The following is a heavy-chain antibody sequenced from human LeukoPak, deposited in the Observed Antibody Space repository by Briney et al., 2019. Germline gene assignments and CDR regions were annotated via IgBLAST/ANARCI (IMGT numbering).Heavy chain of an antibody. V-gene: IGHV3-23*01. CDR2: ISGTGGST. Sequence: PGGSLRLSCAASGFTFSTYAMTWVRQAPGKGLEWVSLISGTGGSTYYADSVKGRFTISRDNSKNTLYLQMNSLRAEDTAVYYCAKEGHYDILSGYYFQHWGQGTLVTVSS. J-gene: IGHJ1*01. CDR1: GFTFSTYA. D-gene: IGHD3-9*01. CDR3: AKEGHYDILSGYYFQH.